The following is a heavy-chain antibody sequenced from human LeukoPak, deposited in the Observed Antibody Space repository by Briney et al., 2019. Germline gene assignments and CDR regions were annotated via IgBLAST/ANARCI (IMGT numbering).Heavy chain of an antibody. CDR2: TYYRSKWYN. Sequence: SQTLSLTCAISGDSVSSSSAAWNWIRQSPSRGLEWLGRTYYRSKWYNHYAVSVKSRITINPDTSKNQFSLQLNSVTPEDTAVYYCATSGSYYNPNDAFDIWGQGTMVTVSS. D-gene: IGHD3-10*01. V-gene: IGHV6-1*01. J-gene: IGHJ3*02. CDR1: GDSVSSSSAA. CDR3: ATSGSYYNPNDAFDI.